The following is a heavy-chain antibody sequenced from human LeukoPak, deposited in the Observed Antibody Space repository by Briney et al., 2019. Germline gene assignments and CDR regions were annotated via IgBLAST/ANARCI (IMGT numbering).Heavy chain of an antibody. D-gene: IGHD6-6*01. CDR1: GGTFSSYA. V-gene: IGHV1-69*04. CDR2: IILILGIA. J-gene: IGHJ5*02. CDR3: ARGGYSSSPWFDP. Sequence: SVKVSCKASGGTFSSYAISWVRQAPGQGLEWMGRIILILGIANYAQKFQGRVTITADKSTSTAYMELSSLRSEDTAVYYCARGGYSSSPWFDPWGQGTLVTVSS.